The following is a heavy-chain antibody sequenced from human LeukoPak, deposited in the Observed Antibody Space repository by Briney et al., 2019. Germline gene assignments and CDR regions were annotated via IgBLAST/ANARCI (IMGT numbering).Heavy chain of an antibody. J-gene: IGHJ4*02. CDR1: GGSISSYY. CDR3: ATTRVGFSYSDY. CDR2: IYTSGST. V-gene: IGHV4-4*07. D-gene: IGHD1-26*01. Sequence: SETLSLTCTVSGGSISSYYWSWIRQPAGKGLEWIGRIYTSGSTNYNPSLKSRVTISVDKSKNQFSLKLSSVTAADTAVYYCATTRVGFSYSDYWGQGTLVTVSS.